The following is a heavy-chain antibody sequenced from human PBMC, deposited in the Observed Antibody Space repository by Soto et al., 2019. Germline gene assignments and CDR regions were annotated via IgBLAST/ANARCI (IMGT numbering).Heavy chain of an antibody. V-gene: IGHV3-23*01. Sequence: EVQLLESGGGLVQPGGSLRLSCAASGFTFSTYAMNWVRQAPGQGLEWVSAISGSGGSTYYADSVRGRFTISRDNSIDTLYLQMSSLRTEDTAVYYCAHPRGYGVFDAFDIWGQGTMVTVSS. J-gene: IGHJ3*02. CDR3: AHPRGYGVFDAFDI. D-gene: IGHD4-17*01. CDR1: GFTFSTYA. CDR2: ISGSGGST.